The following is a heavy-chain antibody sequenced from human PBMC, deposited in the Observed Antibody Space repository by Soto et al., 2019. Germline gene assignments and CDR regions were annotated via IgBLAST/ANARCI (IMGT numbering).Heavy chain of an antibody. Sequence: SVPLSLTCTVSGGSISSFYCSWIRQPPGKGLEWIGYIYYSGSTNYNPSLKSRVTISVDTSKNQFSLKLSSVTAADTAVYYCARAKVVVAATAFDYWGQGTLVTVSS. CDR3: ARAKVVVAATAFDY. V-gene: IGHV4-59*08. CDR1: GGSISSFY. CDR2: IYYSGST. J-gene: IGHJ4*02. D-gene: IGHD2-15*01.